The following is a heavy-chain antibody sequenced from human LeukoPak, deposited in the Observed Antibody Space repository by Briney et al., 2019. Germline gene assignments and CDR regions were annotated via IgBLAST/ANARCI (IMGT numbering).Heavy chain of an antibody. D-gene: IGHD5-18*01. V-gene: IGHV4-39*01. J-gene: IGHJ4*01. CDR1: GASIISGRNY. CDR2: IYYSGSS. CDR3: ARHLSGSAKMRYIDY. Sequence: PSETLSLTCNVSGASIISGRNYWAWIRQSPGKGLEWIGSIYYSGSSYYNPSLQSRVSISVDTSKNHISLKLFSLTAADTALYYCARHLSGSAKMRYIDYWGQGNLVTVSS.